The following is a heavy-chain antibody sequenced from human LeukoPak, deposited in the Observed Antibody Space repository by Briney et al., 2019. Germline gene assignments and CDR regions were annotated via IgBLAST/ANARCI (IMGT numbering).Heavy chain of an antibody. V-gene: IGHV3-48*01. CDR2: ITSDGTTM. J-gene: IGHJ5*02. D-gene: IGHD4-11*01. CDR1: GFTFSSYG. CDR3: ARVALRPIDYSNPEFDP. Sequence: GGSLRLSCAASGFTFSSYGMHWVRQAPGQGLEWVSYITSDGTTMFYADSVKGRFTASRDNAENSMYLQMNSLRAEDTAVYYCARVALRPIDYSNPEFDPWGQGTLVTVSS.